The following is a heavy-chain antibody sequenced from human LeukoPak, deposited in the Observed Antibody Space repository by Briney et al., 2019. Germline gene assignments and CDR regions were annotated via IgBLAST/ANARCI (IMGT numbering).Heavy chain of an antibody. D-gene: IGHD6-6*01. CDR3: ARDPYDSLSSFDL. Sequence: GGSLRLSCAASGFTFSTYSMNWVRQAPGKGLEWVSSIGTTSNDIYYADSVKGRFTISRDNAKNSLFLQMISLRLEDTAVYYCARDPYDSLSSFDLWGQGTLVTVSS. V-gene: IGHV3-21*01. CDR1: GFTFSTYS. J-gene: IGHJ4*02. CDR2: IGTTSNDI.